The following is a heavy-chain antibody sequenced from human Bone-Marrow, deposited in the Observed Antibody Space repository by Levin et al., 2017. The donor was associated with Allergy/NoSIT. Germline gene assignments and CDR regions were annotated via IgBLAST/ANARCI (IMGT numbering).Heavy chain of an antibody. Sequence: GESLKISCAASGFNFSTYNMNWVRQAPGKALEWVSSINSGSTDIYYADSLKGRFTISRDNAENALYLQMNGLRAGDTAVYYCARDRTYGSLRNYGMDVWCQGTTVIVSS. CDR3: ARDRTYGSLRNYGMDV. CDR1: GFNFSTYN. D-gene: IGHD3-9*01. V-gene: IGHV3-21*01. CDR2: INSGSTDI. J-gene: IGHJ6*02.